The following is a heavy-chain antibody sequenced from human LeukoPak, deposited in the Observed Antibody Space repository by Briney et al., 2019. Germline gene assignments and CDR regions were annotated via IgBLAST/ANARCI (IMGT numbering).Heavy chain of an antibody. CDR2: IYTSGST. Sequence: SETLSLTCTVSGGSISSGSYYWSWIRQPAGKGLEWIGRIYTSGSTNYNPSLKSRVTISVDTSKNQFSLKLSSVTAADTAVYYCARDGKDGDLDYWGQGTLVTVSS. D-gene: IGHD4-17*01. CDR3: ARDGKDGDLDY. V-gene: IGHV4-61*02. J-gene: IGHJ4*02. CDR1: GGSISSGSYY.